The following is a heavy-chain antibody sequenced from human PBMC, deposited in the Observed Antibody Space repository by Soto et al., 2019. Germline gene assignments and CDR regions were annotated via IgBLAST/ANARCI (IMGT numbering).Heavy chain of an antibody. CDR3: TTDKLCYYYDNSGYYQRVDY. Sequence: GGSLRLSCAASGFTFTNAWMSWVRQDPGKGLEWVGRIKSKTDGGATDYAAPVKDRFTISRDDSKNTLYLQMNSLKTEDTAVYYCTTDKLCYYYDNSGYYQRVDYWGHGTLVTVSS. J-gene: IGHJ4*01. D-gene: IGHD3-22*01. CDR2: IKSKTDGGAT. V-gene: IGHV3-15*01. CDR1: GFTFTNAW.